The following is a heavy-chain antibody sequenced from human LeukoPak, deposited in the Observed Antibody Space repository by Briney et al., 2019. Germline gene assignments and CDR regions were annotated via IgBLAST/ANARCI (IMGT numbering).Heavy chain of an antibody. CDR1: GYRFTSYR. CDR3: ARHVEDDSSGYYGQYYYYGMDV. D-gene: IGHD3-22*01. Sequence: GGSPNTPLQGFGYRFTSYRIGWGPPMPGKGLEGHGIKFPCDSYNRYSPCFQGQVTISADKSISTAYLQWSSLKASDTAMYYCARHVEDDSSGYYGQYYYYGMDVWGQGTTVTVSS. J-gene: IGHJ6*02. V-gene: IGHV5-51*01. CDR2: KFPCDSYN.